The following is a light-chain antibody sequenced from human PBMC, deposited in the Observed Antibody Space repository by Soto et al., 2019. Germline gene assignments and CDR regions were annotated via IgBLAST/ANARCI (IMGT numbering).Light chain of an antibody. Sequence: EIVLTQSPGTLSLSPGDRATLSCRASQSVRSTYLAWYQKKPGQAPRLLIYGASSRATGIPDRFSGSGSGTDFTLTISRLEPEDFAVYYCQQYGNSPRTFGGGTKVEIK. CDR2: GAS. V-gene: IGKV3-20*01. J-gene: IGKJ4*01. CDR3: QQYGNSPRT. CDR1: QSVRSTY.